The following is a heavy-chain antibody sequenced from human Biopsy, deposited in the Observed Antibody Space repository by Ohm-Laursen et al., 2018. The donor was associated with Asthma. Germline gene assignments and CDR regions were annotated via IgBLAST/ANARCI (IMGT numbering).Heavy chain of an antibody. CDR2: IYYSGST. CDR3: ARAIGTGDWYFDV. CDR1: GDSISSNSW. V-gene: IGHV4-4*02. J-gene: IGHJ2*01. D-gene: IGHD1-1*01. Sequence: SETLSLTCAVSGDSISSNSWWTWVRQSPGRGLEWIGEIYYSGSTNYHPSLKGRVTISVAKSKNQFSLGLTSVTAADTAVYYCARAIGTGDWYFDVWGRGTLVTVSS.